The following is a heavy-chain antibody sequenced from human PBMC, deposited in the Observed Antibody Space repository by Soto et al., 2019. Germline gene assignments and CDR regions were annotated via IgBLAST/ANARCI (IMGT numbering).Heavy chain of an antibody. J-gene: IGHJ4*02. CDR3: AKVKPLGIAVAGHYFDY. CDR2: ISGSGGST. Sequence: PGGSLRLSXAASGFTLSSDAMSWVRQAPGKGLEWVSAISGSGGSTYYADSVKGRFTISRDNSKNTLYPQMNSLRAEDTAVYYCAKVKPLGIAVAGHYFDYWGQGTLVTAPQ. V-gene: IGHV3-23*01. D-gene: IGHD6-19*01. CDR1: GFTLSSDA.